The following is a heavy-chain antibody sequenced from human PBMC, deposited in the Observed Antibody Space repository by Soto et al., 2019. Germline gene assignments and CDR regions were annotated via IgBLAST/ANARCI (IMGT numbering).Heavy chain of an antibody. Sequence: QVHLVQSGAEVKNPGASVKLSCKASGYTFTSNYLYWVRQAPGQGLEWMGIINPSDGSSTYARNFQGRVTMTSDTSTSTVYMEVTRLRSEDTAVYYCARGSSHWLWYFDLWGRCTLVTVSS. V-gene: IGHV1-46*03. J-gene: IGHJ2*01. D-gene: IGHD6-13*01. CDR1: GYTFTSNY. CDR3: ARGSSHWLWYFDL. CDR2: INPSDGSS.